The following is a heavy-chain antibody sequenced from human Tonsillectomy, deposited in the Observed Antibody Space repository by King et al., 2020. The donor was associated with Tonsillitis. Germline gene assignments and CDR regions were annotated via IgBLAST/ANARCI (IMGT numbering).Heavy chain of an antibody. Sequence: QLVQSGAEVTRPGASVKVSCKASGYSFTSYGISWVRQAPGQGLEWMGWISAFNGNTDYAQKFQGRVTMTTDTSTSTAYMELRGLRSDDTAVYYCARDRSRDYDFWTAGFDPWGQGTLVTVSS. V-gene: IGHV1-18*01. J-gene: IGHJ5*02. D-gene: IGHD3-3*01. CDR1: GYSFTSYG. CDR2: ISAFNGNT. CDR3: ARDRSRDYDFWTAGFDP.